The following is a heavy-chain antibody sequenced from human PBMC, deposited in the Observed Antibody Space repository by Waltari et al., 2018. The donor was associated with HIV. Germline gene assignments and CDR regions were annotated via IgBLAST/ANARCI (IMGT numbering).Heavy chain of an antibody. V-gene: IGHV3-15*01. CDR2: IKSKGAGETK. J-gene: IGHJ4*02. D-gene: IGHD3-10*01. Sequence: EVQLVESGGGLVKPGGSLRLSCEASRFRFSDAWGSWVRQAPEKGLECVGRIKSKGAGETKDYAAPVTVRFTISRDDVKNTLYLQMNSLKTEDTAVYDCTTGPYDYGSGGDYWGQGTQVTVSS. CDR1: RFRFSDAW. CDR3: TTGPYDYGSGGDY.